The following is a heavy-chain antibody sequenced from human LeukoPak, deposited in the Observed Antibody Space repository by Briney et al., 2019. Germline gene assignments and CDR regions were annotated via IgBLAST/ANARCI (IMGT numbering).Heavy chain of an antibody. J-gene: IGHJ4*02. Sequence: PGGSLRLSCAASGFTFSNFGMSWVRQAPGQGLEWVSGISGSGSSTYYADSVKGRFTISRGNSKNTLYLQMNSLRAEDTAIYYCARNIITNFYFDYWGQGTLVTVSS. CDR3: ARNIITNFYFDY. V-gene: IGHV3-23*01. D-gene: IGHD3-16*01. CDR1: GFTFSNFG. CDR2: ISGSGSST.